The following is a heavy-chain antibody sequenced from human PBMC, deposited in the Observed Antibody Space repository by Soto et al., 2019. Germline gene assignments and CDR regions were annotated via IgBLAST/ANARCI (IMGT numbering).Heavy chain of an antibody. CDR3: AREAWELSTFDY. Sequence: SETLSLTCTVSGGSISSGDYYWSWIRQPPGKGLEWIGYIYYSGSTYYNPSLKSRVTISVDTSKNQFSLKLSSVTAADTAVYYCAREAWELSTFDYWGQGTLVTVSS. CDR2: IYYSGST. J-gene: IGHJ4*02. D-gene: IGHD1-26*01. V-gene: IGHV4-30-4*01. CDR1: GGSISSGDYY.